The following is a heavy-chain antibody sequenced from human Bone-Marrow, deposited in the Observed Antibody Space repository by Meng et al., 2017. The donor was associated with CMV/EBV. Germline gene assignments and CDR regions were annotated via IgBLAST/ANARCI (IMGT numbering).Heavy chain of an antibody. J-gene: IGHJ3*02. CDR1: GGSISSSSYY. V-gene: IGHV4-39*07. CDR3: ARITSNDAFDI. Sequence: SDTLSPTCPVSGGSISSSSYYWGWIRQPPGKGLEWIGSIYYSGSTYYNPSLKSRVTISVDTSKNQFSLKLSSVTAADTAVYYCARITSNDAFDIWGQGTMVTVSS. CDR2: IYYSGST. D-gene: IGHD3-10*01.